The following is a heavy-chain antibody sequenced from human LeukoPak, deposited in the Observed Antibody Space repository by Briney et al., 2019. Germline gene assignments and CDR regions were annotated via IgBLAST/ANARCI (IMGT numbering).Heavy chain of an antibody. CDR3: ARDPSNTSGWMTWFDP. J-gene: IGHJ5*02. CDR2: ISAYNGDT. D-gene: IGHD6-19*01. CDR1: GYTFTSYG. V-gene: IGHV1-18*01. Sequence: GASVKVSCKASGYTFTSYGISWVRQAPGQGLEWMGWISAYNGDTNYEPKFQGRVTMTTDTSTSTAYMELRSLRSDDTAVYYCARDPSNTSGWMTWFDPWGQGTLVTVSS.